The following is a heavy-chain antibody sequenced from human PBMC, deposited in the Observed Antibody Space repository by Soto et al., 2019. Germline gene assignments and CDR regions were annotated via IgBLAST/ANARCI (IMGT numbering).Heavy chain of an antibody. CDR1: GGTSSSYA. D-gene: IGHD4-4*01. CDR2: IIPILDTT. V-gene: IGHV1-69*01. CDR3: ASGGTTVNRRFDF. Sequence: QVQVVQSGAGVKKPGSSVRVSCKASGGTSSSYAITWMRQAPGQGLEWMGGIIPILDTTDYAQKFQGRVTFTADESTSTVYMELSSLTSEDTAVYYCASGGTTVNRRFDFWGQGTLVTVSS. J-gene: IGHJ4*02.